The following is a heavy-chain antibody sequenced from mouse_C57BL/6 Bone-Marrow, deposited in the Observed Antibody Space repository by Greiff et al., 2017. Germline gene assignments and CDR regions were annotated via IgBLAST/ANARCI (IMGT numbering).Heavy chain of an antibody. V-gene: IGHV3-8*02. Sequence: EVQLQESGPSLVKPSQTLSLTCTVSGYSITSGYWNWIRQFPGHKLEYMGYISYSGSTNYKPSLKSRISITRDTSNDQYYLQLNSVPTEDTATYYCDYCSSYWYFDVWGAGTTVTVSS. CDR3: DYCSSYWYFDV. CDR2: ISYSGST. D-gene: IGHD1-1*01. CDR1: GYSITSGY. J-gene: IGHJ1*01.